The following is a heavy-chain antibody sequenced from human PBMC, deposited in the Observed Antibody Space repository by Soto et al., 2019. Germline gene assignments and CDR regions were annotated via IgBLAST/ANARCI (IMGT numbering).Heavy chain of an antibody. V-gene: IGHV1-3*01. Sequence: QVQLVQSGAEVKEPGASVKVSCRASGYTFTNYAIHWVRQAPGQRLEWMGWLNPGNGNTKYPQKFQGRVTMTRDTSASTAYMFLSSLRSEDTAVYYCARDQGIPYCGGDCYSDWYFDLWGRGTLVTVSS. J-gene: IGHJ2*01. CDR2: LNPGNGNT. D-gene: IGHD2-21*01. CDR3: ARDQGIPYCGGDCYSDWYFDL. CDR1: GYTFTNYA.